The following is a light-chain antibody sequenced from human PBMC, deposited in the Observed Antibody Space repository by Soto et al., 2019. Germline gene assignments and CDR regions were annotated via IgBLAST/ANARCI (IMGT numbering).Light chain of an antibody. V-gene: IGKV1-5*03. CDR2: KTS. CDR1: QSLTMW. CDR3: EHWTDYSWT. Sequence: DIHMTQSPSTLSASVGDIVTITCRASQSLTMWLALYQQKPGKAPNLLIYKTSMLESGVPSRFSGSGSGTAFTLIISSLQPDDFATYYCEHWTDYSWTFGQGTKVEVK. J-gene: IGKJ1*01.